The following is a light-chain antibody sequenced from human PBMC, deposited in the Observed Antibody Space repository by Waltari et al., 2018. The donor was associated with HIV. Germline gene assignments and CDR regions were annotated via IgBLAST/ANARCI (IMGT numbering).Light chain of an antibody. CDR3: QVWDGSSDHPKVV. CDR2: DDS. Sequence: SYVLTQPPSVSVAPGQTATITCGGNNIGNKNVQWYQQKPGQDPVLVVYDDSDRPSGIPGRFSGSNSGNTATLTISRVEVGDEADYYCQVWDGSSDHPKVVLGGGTKLTVL. J-gene: IGLJ2*01. V-gene: IGLV3-21*02. CDR1: NIGNKN.